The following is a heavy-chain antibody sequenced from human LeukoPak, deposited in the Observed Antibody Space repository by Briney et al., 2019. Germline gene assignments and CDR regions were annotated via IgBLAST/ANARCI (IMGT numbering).Heavy chain of an antibody. J-gene: IGHJ3*02. D-gene: IGHD3-16*01. Sequence: SETLSLTCTVSGGSISSYYWSWTRQPPGKGLEWIGYIYYSGSTNYNPSLKSRVTISVDTSKNQFSLKLSSVTAADTAVYYCARDGSYDYVFDIWGQGTMVTVSS. V-gene: IGHV4-59*01. CDR3: ARDGSYDYVFDI. CDR2: IYYSGST. CDR1: GGSISSYY.